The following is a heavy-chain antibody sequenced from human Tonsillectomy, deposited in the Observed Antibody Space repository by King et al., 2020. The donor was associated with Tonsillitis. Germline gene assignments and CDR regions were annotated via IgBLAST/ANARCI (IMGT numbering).Heavy chain of an antibody. V-gene: IGHV3-23*01. CDR2: ITDRGATT. Sequence: VQLQESGGGLVQPGGSLRLSCAASGFSFSAYAMTWVRQAPVKGLDWVSGITDRGATTYYADSVKGQFTISRDNSKNTLYLQMNSLRAWDTAIYYCAPDLTLSLAGFDIWGRGTMVTVSS. D-gene: IGHD3-10*01. CDR3: APDLTLSLAGFDI. J-gene: IGHJ3*02. CDR1: GFSFSAYA.